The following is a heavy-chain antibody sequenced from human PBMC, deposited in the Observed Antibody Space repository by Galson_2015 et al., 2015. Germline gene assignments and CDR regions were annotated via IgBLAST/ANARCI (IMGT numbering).Heavy chain of an antibody. J-gene: IGHJ4*02. CDR2: ISSTSSAI. V-gene: IGHV3-48*01. D-gene: IGHD6-6*01. CDR3: VRDKHSSSRQLRPTFDY. Sequence: SLSLSCAASGFIFNTYSMNWVRQAPGKGLEWVSYISSTSSAIYYAESVKGRFTISRDNAKNSLYLQVNSLRAEDTAVYYCVRDKHSSSRQLRPTFDYWGQGTLVTVSS. CDR1: GFIFNTYS.